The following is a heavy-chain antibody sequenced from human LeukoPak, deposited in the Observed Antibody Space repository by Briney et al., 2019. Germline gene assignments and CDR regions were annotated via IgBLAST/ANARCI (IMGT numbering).Heavy chain of an antibody. V-gene: IGHV3-30*14. Sequence: RPGGSLRLSCAASGFTFSSYAMHWVRQAPGKGLEWVAVISYDGSNKYYADSVKGRFTISRDNSKNTLYLQMNSLRAEDTAVYYCAGSLTESTYYYDSSGPDAFDIWGQGTMVTVSS. J-gene: IGHJ3*02. CDR3: AGSLTESTYYYDSSGPDAFDI. CDR1: GFTFSSYA. D-gene: IGHD3-22*01. CDR2: ISYDGSNK.